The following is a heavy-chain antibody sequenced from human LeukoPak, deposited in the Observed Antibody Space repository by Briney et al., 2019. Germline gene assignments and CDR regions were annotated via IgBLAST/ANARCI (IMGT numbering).Heavy chain of an antibody. V-gene: IGHV4-59*01. CDR1: GGSISSYY. CDR2: IYYSGST. D-gene: IGHD3-22*01. J-gene: IGHJ6*02. Sequence: SETLSLTCTVSGGSISSYYWSWIRQPPGKGLEWIGYIYYSGSTNYNPSLKSRVTISVDTSKNQFSLKLSSVTAADTAVYYCARVEYYYDSSGYWVWLPSYGMDVWGQGTTVTVSS. CDR3: ARVEYYYDSSGYWVWLPSYGMDV.